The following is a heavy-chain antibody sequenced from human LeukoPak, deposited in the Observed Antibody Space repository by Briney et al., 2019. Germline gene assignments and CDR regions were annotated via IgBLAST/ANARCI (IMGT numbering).Heavy chain of an antibody. CDR3: ARGRILRFLEWSHSYYYYGMDV. CDR1: GESFSGYY. Sequence: SEILSLTCAVYGESFSGYYWSWIRQPPGKGLEWIGEINHSGSTNYNPSLKSRDTISVDTSKNQFSLKLSSVTAADTAVYYCARGRILRFLEWSHSYYYYGMDVWGQGTTVTVSS. CDR2: INHSGST. D-gene: IGHD3-3*01. J-gene: IGHJ6*02. V-gene: IGHV4-34*01.